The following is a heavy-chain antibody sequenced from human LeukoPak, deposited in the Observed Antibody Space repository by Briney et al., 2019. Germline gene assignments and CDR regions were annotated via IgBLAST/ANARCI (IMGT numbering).Heavy chain of an antibody. CDR2: ISKSGTST. J-gene: IGHJ4*02. CDR3: ARVRSSGSPLDY. D-gene: IGHD3-10*01. Sequence: GGSLRLSCAASGFTLRDYYMSCIRQGPGKGLEWVSYISKSGTSTKYADSVKGRFSISRDNAKQSLYLQLNSLTAEDRAVYYCARVRSSGSPLDYWGQGTLVTVSS. CDR1: GFTLRDYY. V-gene: IGHV3-11*05.